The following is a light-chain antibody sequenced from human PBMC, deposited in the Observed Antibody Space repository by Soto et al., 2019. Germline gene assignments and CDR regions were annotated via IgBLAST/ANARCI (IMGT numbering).Light chain of an antibody. J-gene: IGKJ1*01. CDR2: GAS. CDR1: HIISSN. Sequence: EVVLTQSPATLSVSPVERATLSFMASHIISSNLAWYQQKPGQAPRLLIYGASTRATGIPARFSGSGSGTEFTLTISSLQSEDFAVYYCHQYNNWPPWTFGQGTKVDIK. CDR3: HQYNNWPPWT. V-gene: IGKV3-15*01.